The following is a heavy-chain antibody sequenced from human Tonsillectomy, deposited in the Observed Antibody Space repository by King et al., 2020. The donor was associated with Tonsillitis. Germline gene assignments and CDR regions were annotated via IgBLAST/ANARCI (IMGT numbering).Heavy chain of an antibody. V-gene: IGHV1-2*02. J-gene: IGHJ5*02. D-gene: IGHD2-2*01. CDR2: INPNSGGT. CDR3: ARDLCTTSCFAGWFVP. Sequence: QVQLVESGAEVKKPGASVKVSCKASGYTFTDYYIHWVRQAPGQGLEWLGWINPNSGGTDYAQKFQGRVTITRDTSISTAYMELSRLRSDDTAVYYCARDLCTTSCFAGWFVPWGQGTLVTVSS. CDR1: GYTFTDYY.